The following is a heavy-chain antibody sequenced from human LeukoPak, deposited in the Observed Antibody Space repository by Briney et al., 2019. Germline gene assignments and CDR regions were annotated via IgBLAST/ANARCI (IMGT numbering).Heavy chain of an antibody. V-gene: IGHV4-59*01. Sequence: SETLSLTCTVSGGSISSYYWSWIRQPPGKGLEWIGYIYYSGSTNYNPSLKSRVTISVDTSKNQFSLKLGSVTAADPAVYYCARDWSDCSGGSCYFNWFDPWGQGTLVTVSS. CDR2: IYYSGST. CDR3: ARDWSDCSGGSCYFNWFDP. D-gene: IGHD2-15*01. CDR1: GGSISSYY. J-gene: IGHJ5*02.